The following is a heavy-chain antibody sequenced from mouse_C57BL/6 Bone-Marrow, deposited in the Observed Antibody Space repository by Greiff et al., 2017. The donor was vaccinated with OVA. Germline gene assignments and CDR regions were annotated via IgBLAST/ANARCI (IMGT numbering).Heavy chain of an antibody. J-gene: IGHJ2*01. Sequence: VQLQQSGAELVQPGASVKLSCTASGYTFTSYWITWVRQRPGQGLEWIGDIYPGSGSTNYNEKFKSKATLTVDTSSSTAYMQLSSLTSEDSAVYYCARGGYYFDDWGQGTTLTVSS. CDR1: GYTFTSYW. CDR3: ARGGYYFDD. V-gene: IGHV1-55*01. CDR2: IYPGSGST.